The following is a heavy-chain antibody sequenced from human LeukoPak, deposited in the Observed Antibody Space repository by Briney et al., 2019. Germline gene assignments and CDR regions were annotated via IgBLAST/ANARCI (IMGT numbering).Heavy chain of an antibody. CDR3: ARESDFWSGYYSYLDH. J-gene: IGHJ4*02. CDR1: GFTFSSYD. Sequence: GGSLRLSCAASGFTFSSYDLNWVRQAPGKGLEWISYISSSGSTIYYADSVKGRFTTSRDNAKNSLYLQMNSLRAEDTAVYYCARESDFWSGYYSYLDHWGQGTLVTVSS. CDR2: ISSSGSTI. D-gene: IGHD3-3*01. V-gene: IGHV3-48*03.